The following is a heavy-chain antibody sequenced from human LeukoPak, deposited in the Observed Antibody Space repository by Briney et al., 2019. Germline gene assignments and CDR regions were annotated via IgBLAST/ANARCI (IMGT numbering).Heavy chain of an antibody. J-gene: IGHJ6*03. Sequence: GGSLRLSCAASGFTFSSYGMHWVRQAPGKGLEWVAVIWYGGSNKYYADSVRGRFTISRDNSKNTLYLQMNSLRAEDTAVYYCAKDLTSRYCSSTSCYRFYYMDVWGKGTTVTVSS. V-gene: IGHV3-30*02. D-gene: IGHD2-2*02. CDR2: IWYGGSNK. CDR1: GFTFSSYG. CDR3: AKDLTSRYCSSTSCYRFYYMDV.